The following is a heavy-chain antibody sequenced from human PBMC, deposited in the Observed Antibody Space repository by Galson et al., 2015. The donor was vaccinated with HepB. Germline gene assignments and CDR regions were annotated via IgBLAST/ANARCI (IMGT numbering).Heavy chain of an antibody. CDR1: GFNFRSYA. Sequence: SLRLSCAGSGFNFRSYAMTWVRQAPGKGLEWVSGISGSGGSTYYADSVKGRFTISRDNSKNTLYLQMNSLRAEDTAVYYCAKPAYCGGDCYFSGLDYWGQGTLVTVSS. CDR3: AKPAYCGGDCYFSGLDY. V-gene: IGHV3-23*01. CDR2: ISGSGGST. D-gene: IGHD2-21*01. J-gene: IGHJ4*02.